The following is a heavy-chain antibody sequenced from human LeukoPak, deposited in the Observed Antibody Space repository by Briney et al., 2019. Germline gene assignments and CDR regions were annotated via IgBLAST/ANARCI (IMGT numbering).Heavy chain of an antibody. Sequence: PGGSLRLSCAASGFTFSSYWMHWVRQAPGKGLVWASRINSDGSSTSYADSVKGRFTISRDNAKNSLYLQMNSLRAEDTAVYYCATWAGTAPVFSGPFDYWGQGTLVTVSS. J-gene: IGHJ4*02. D-gene: IGHD6-25*01. CDR1: GFTFSSYW. CDR3: ATWAGTAPVFSGPFDY. V-gene: IGHV3-74*01. CDR2: INSDGSST.